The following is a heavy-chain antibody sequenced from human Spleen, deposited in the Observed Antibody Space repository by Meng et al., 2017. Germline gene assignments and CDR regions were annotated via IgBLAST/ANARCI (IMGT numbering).Heavy chain of an antibody. CDR2: MNPNSGGT. D-gene: IGHD6-13*01. CDR1: GYTFTSYD. J-gene: IGHJ4*02. CDR3: ARDEDISAAGYLLGDF. Sequence: ASVKVSCKASGYTFTSYDINWVRQATGQGLEWMGWMNPNSGGTSYAQKFQDRVTMTRDTSISTAYMELSRLRSDDTAVYYCARDEDISAAGYLLGDFWGQGTLVTVSS. V-gene: IGHV1-2*02.